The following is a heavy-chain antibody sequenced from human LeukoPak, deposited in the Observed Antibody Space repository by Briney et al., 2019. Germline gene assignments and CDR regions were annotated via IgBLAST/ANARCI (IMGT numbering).Heavy chain of an antibody. Sequence: SETLSLTCAVYGGSFSGYYWSWIRQPPGKGLEWIGEISHSGSTNYNPSLKSRVTISVDTSKNQFSLKLSSVTAADTAVYYCARGYKRAAAGTVYYYYMDVWGKGTTVTVSS. V-gene: IGHV4-34*01. CDR1: GGSFSGYY. D-gene: IGHD6-13*01. CDR3: ARGYKRAAAGTVYYYYMDV. CDR2: ISHSGST. J-gene: IGHJ6*03.